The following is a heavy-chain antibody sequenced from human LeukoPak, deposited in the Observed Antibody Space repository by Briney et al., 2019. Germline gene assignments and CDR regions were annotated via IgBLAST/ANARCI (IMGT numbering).Heavy chain of an antibody. V-gene: IGHV4-39*07. J-gene: IGHJ4*02. Sequence: SETLSLTCTVSGGSISSYYWGWIRQPPGKGLEWIGSIYYSGSTYYNPSLRSRVTISVDTSKNQFSLKLSSVTAADTAVYYCAREYCSSTSCYPDYWGQGTLVTVSS. D-gene: IGHD2-2*01. CDR3: AREYCSSTSCYPDY. CDR1: GGSISSYY. CDR2: IYYSGST.